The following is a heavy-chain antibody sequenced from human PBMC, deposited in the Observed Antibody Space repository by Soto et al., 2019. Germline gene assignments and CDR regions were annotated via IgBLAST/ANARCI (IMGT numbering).Heavy chain of an antibody. J-gene: IGHJ6*02. V-gene: IGHV3-23*01. CDR1: GFTFSIYA. Sequence: GGSLRLSCAASGFTFSIYAMFWVRQAPEKGLEWVSDISASGNTYHADSVKGRFIISRDNSRNTLYLQMTGLRADDTAIYYCAKDVWSAGPLYGLDVWGQGTTVTVS. CDR2: ISASGNT. D-gene: IGHD3-3*01. CDR3: AKDVWSAGPLYGLDV.